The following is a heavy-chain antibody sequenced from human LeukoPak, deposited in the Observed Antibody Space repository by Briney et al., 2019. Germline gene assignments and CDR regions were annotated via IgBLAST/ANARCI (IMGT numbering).Heavy chain of an antibody. Sequence: GGSLRLAWAAAGFTVSRYSMNWVRQAPGKGRGWVSSISSRSSYIYYADSVKRRFTISRDNAKNSLYLQMNSLRAEDTAVYYCARGSGSLDYWGQGTLVTVSS. CDR3: ARGSGSLDY. CDR1: GFTVSRYS. CDR2: ISSRSSYI. J-gene: IGHJ4*02. V-gene: IGHV3-21*01. D-gene: IGHD3-10*01.